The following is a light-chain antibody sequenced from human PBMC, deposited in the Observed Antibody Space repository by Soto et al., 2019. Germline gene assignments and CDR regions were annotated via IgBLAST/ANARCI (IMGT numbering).Light chain of an antibody. V-gene: IGLV1-40*01. J-gene: IGLJ2*01. CDR1: SSNIGAGYD. CDR2: GNS. CDR3: QSYDSSLSGRV. Sequence: QSALTQPPSVSGAPGQRVTISCTGSSSNIGAGYDVHWYQQLPGTAPKLLIYGNSNRPSGVPDRFSGSKSGTSASLAITGLQAEDEADYYCQSYDSSLSGRVFGRGTKLTVL.